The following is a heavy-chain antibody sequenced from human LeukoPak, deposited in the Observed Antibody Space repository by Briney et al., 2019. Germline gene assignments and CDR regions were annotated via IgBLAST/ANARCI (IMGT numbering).Heavy chain of an antibody. CDR1: GYTFTSYG. Sequence: ASVKVSCKASGYTFTSYGVSWVRQAPGQGLEWMGWISAYNGNTNYAQKLQGRVTMTTDKSTSTAYMELRSLRSDDTAVYYCARCATQSGDCYTKPLDYWGQGTLVTVSS. V-gene: IGHV1-18*01. CDR2: ISAYNGNT. J-gene: IGHJ4*02. D-gene: IGHD2-21*02. CDR3: ARCATQSGDCYTKPLDY.